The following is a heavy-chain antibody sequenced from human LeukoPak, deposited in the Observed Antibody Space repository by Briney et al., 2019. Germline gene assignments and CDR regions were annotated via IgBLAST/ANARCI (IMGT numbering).Heavy chain of an antibody. CDR3: ARDRLNRAYCGNDCYSAAFDY. J-gene: IGHJ4*02. D-gene: IGHD2-21*02. CDR1: GFIFNNYD. V-gene: IGHV3-30*03. CDR2: ISRDGKRQ. Sequence: GRSLRLSCATSGFIFNNYDPHWVRQAPGKGLEWLATISRDGKRQFYTDSVKGRFTISRDDSRNTLYLQMNSLRPEDTAVYYCARDRLNRAYCGNDCYSAAFDYWGQGTLVTVSS.